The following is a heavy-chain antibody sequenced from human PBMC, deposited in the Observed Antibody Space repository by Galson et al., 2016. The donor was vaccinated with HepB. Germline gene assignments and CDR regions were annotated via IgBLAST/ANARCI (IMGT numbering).Heavy chain of an antibody. CDR3: AKTGDYGSYRDGYDI. V-gene: IGHV3-23*01. Sequence: SLRLSCAASGFTFSSNAMSWVRQAPGKGLEWVSVISGSGGYTYYADSVKGRFTIYRDNSKNTLFLQKNSLRAEDTAVYYCAKTGDYGSYRDGYDIWGQGTMVTVSS. CDR2: ISGSGGYT. J-gene: IGHJ3*02. D-gene: IGHD1-26*01. CDR1: GFTFSSNA.